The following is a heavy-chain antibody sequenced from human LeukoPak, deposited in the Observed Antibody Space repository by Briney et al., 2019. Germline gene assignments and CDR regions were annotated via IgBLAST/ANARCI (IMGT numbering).Heavy chain of an antibody. Sequence: GASVKVSCKASGGTFSSYAISWVRQAPGQGLEWMGRIIPIFGIANYARKFQGRVTITADKSTSTAYMELSSLRSEDTAVYYCARGSVVPAATHYYYYGMDVWGQGTTVTVSS. V-gene: IGHV1-69*04. CDR3: ARGSVVPAATHYYYYGMDV. CDR1: GGTFSSYA. J-gene: IGHJ6*02. CDR2: IIPIFGIA. D-gene: IGHD2-2*01.